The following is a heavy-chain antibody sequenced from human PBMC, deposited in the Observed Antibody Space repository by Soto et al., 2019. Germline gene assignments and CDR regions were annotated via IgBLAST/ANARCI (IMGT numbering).Heavy chain of an antibody. CDR3: AKALGCSGGSCHFDY. J-gene: IGHJ4*02. D-gene: IGHD2-15*01. CDR2: ISGSGGST. V-gene: IGHV3-23*01. Sequence: GGSLRLSCAASGFTFSSYAMSWVRQAPGKGLEWVSAISGSGGSTYYADSVKGRFTISRDNSKNTLYLQMNSLRAEDTAVYYCAKALGCSGGSCHFDYWGQGTLVTVSS. CDR1: GFTFSSYA.